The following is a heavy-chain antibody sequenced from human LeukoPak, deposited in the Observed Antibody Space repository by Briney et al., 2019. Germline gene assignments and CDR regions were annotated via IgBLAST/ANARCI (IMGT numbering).Heavy chain of an antibody. Sequence: GESLQISCQGFGYRFTNYWIGWVRQMPGKGLEWMGIIYPGDSDTRYSPSFQGQVTISADKSINTAYLQWSSLKASDTAMYYCVLAGSGSYYFDYWGQGILVTVSS. CDR3: VLAGSGSYYFDY. V-gene: IGHV5-51*01. D-gene: IGHD3-10*01. J-gene: IGHJ4*02. CDR2: IYPGDSDT. CDR1: GYRFTNYW.